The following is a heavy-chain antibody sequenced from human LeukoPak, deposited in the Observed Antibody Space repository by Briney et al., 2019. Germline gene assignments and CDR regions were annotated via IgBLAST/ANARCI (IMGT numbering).Heavy chain of an antibody. Sequence: PSETLSLTCAVYGGSFSGYYWSWIRQPPGKGLEWIGEINHSGSTNYNPSLKSRVTISVDTSKNQFSLKLSSVTAADTAVYYCARGTGNDAFDIWGQGTMVTVSS. D-gene: IGHD2-8*02. CDR2: INHSGST. CDR3: ARGTGNDAFDI. J-gene: IGHJ3*02. CDR1: GGSFSGYY. V-gene: IGHV4-34*01.